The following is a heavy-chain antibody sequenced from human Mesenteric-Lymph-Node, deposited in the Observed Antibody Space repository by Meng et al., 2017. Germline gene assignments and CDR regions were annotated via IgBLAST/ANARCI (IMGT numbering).Heavy chain of an antibody. CDR1: GGTFSSYA. CDR3: ARGDESSSVWEMPNHFFDY. D-gene: IGHD6-19*01. V-gene: IGHV1-2*02. J-gene: IGHJ4*02. CDR2: INPNTGDT. Sequence: ASVKVSCKASGGTFSSYAISWVRQAPGQGLECMGWINPNTGDTNYAQQFQGGVTMTRDTSISTAYMELNRRRSDDTAVYYCARGDESSSVWEMPNHFFDYWGQGTLVTVSS.